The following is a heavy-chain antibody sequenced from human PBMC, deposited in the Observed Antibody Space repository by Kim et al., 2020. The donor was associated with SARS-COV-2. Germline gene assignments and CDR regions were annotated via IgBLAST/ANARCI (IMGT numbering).Heavy chain of an antibody. V-gene: IGHV4-4*02. CDR3: ARAGGTNTRYYYNGMDV. Sequence: SETLSLTCSVSGGSISSSNWWTWVRQPPGKGLEWIGEIYHSGETNYNPSLKSRVTISVDTSKNKFSLKVKSVTATDTAIYYCARAGGTNTRYYYNGMDVWGQWTTVTASS. CDR1: GGSISSSNW. D-gene: IGHD3-10*01. CDR2: IYHSGET. J-gene: IGHJ6*02.